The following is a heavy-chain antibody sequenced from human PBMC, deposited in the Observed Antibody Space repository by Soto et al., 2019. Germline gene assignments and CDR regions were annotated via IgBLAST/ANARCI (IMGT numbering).Heavy chain of an antibody. CDR3: SSGFVWIFGVVIESNYMDV. D-gene: IGHD3-3*01. J-gene: IGHJ6*03. CDR1: GYTFTSYA. Sequence: ASVKVSCKASGYTFTSYAMHWVRQAPGQRLEWMGWINAGNGNTKYSQKFQGRVTITRDTSASTAYMELSSLRSEDTAVYFCSSGFVWIFGVVIESNYMDVWGKGTTVTVSS. V-gene: IGHV1-3*01. CDR2: INAGNGNT.